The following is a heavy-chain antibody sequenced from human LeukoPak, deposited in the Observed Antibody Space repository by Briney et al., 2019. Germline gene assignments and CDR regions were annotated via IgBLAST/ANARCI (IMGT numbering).Heavy chain of an antibody. D-gene: IGHD2-15*01. Sequence: ASVNVSCKASGYTFTSYGINWVRQAPGQGLEWMGWISAYNGNTNYAQKLRGSVTMTIHTSTSTAYMELRSLRSDDTAVYYCARGGYCSGGSRYFFYGMDVWGKGTTVTVSS. V-gene: IGHV1-18*04. CDR3: ARGGYCSGGSRYFFYGMDV. CDR1: GYTFTSYG. J-gene: IGHJ6*04. CDR2: ISAYNGNT.